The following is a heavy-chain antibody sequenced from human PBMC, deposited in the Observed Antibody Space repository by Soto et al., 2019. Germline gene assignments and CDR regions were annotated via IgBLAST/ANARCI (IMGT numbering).Heavy chain of an antibody. J-gene: IGHJ1*01. CDR3: AKDIYAPGSGYYYYFQH. D-gene: IGHD3-22*01. CDR1: GFTFDDYA. Sequence: PGGSLRLSCAASGFTFDDYAMHWVRQAPGKGLEWVSGISWNSGSIGYADSVKGRFTISRDNAKNSLYLQMNSLRAEDTALYYCAKDIYAPGSGYYYYFQHWGQGTLVTVSS. V-gene: IGHV3-9*01. CDR2: ISWNSGSI.